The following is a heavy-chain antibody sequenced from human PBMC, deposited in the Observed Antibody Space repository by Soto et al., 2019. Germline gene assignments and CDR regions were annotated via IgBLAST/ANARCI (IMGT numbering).Heavy chain of an antibody. CDR1: GFTFGDSY. CDR2: ISPGSRYP. Sequence: PGGSLRLSCAGSGFTFGDSYMSWIRQAPGKGLEWLSYISPGSRYPAYADSVKGRFTISRDDSKNTVYLQMSALRTEDTATYYCARSKRRYCGSDCYMFDLWGQGNLVTVSS. V-gene: IGHV3-11*06. J-gene: IGHJ5*02. CDR3: ARSKRRYCGSDCYMFDL. D-gene: IGHD2-21*02.